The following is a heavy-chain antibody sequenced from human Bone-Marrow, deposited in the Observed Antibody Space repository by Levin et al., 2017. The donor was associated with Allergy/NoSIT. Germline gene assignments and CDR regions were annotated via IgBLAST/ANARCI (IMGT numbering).Heavy chain of an antibody. J-gene: IGHJ4*02. CDR1: GYTFGDYP. CDR3: ARGMGYYYDSGGPFDY. Sequence: SCKASGYTFGDYPLSWFRQAPGKGLQWVGFIRTENYGGTIEYAASVKGRFTISRGDSESIAYLLMNSLKTEDTAVYYCARGMGYYYDSGGPFDYWGQGTLVTVSS. D-gene: IGHD3-22*01. V-gene: IGHV3-49*03. CDR2: IRTENYGGTI.